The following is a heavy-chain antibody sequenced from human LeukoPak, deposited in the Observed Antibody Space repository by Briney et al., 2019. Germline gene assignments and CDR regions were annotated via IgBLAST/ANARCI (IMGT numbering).Heavy chain of an antibody. J-gene: IGHJ4*02. D-gene: IGHD2-2*01. CDR1: GYTFTGYY. CDR2: IDPNSGGT. CDR3: ARDRPQRWPIDY. V-gene: IGHV1-2*02. Sequence: ASVKVSCKASGYTFTGYYMHWVRQAPGQGLEWMGWIDPNSGGTNYAQKFQGRVTMTRDTSISTAYMELSRLRSDDTAVYYCARDRPQRWPIDYWGQGTLVTVSS.